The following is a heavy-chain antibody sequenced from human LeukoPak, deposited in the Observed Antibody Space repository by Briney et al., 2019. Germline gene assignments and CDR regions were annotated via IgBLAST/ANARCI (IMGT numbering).Heavy chain of an antibody. CDR2: ISSGSSAI. V-gene: IGHV3-21*01. CDR1: GFTFTTYS. J-gene: IGHJ4*02. D-gene: IGHD4-17*01. Sequence: GSLRLSCEASGFTFTTYSMTWVRQAPGKGREWVSIISSGSSAIFSSDALKGRFTISRDDAKNLLYLDMNSLRAEDTAVYYCARGHTAVTRHFDFWGQGPLVTVSS. CDR3: ARGHTAVTRHFDF.